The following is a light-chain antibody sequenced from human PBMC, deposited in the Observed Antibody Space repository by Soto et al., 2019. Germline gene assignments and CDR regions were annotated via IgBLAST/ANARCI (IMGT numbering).Light chain of an antibody. V-gene: IGKV3-15*01. CDR2: GAS. CDR1: QSVSSN. Sequence: EIVLTQSPATLSVSPGEKATLSCLASQSVSSNLAWYQQKPGQAPRLLIYGASTRATGIPARFSGSGSGTEFTLTISRLEPEDFTVYYCQQYGGSPRTFGQGTKVDIK. CDR3: QQYGGSPRT. J-gene: IGKJ1*01.